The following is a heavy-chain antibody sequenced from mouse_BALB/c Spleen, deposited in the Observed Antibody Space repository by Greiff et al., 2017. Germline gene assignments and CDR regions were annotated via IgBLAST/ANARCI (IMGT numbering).Heavy chain of an antibody. CDR2: IRNKANGYTT. V-gene: IGHV7-3*02. J-gene: IGHJ4*01. CDR1: GFTFTDYY. CDR3: AREKRAIRAMDY. Sequence: EVHLVESGGGLVQPGGSLRLSCATSGFTFTDYYMSWVRQPPGKALEWLGFIRNKANGYTTEYSASVKGRFTISRDNSQSILYLQKITRRAEDSAAYYYAREKRAIRAMDYWGQGTSVTVSA.